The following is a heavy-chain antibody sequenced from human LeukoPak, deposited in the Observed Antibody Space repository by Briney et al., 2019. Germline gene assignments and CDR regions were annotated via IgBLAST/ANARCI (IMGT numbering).Heavy chain of an antibody. D-gene: IGHD6-13*01. CDR2: IYYSGST. V-gene: IGHV4-59*01. CDR3: ARAVGDSSSWRYYYYGMDV. J-gene: IGHJ6*02. Sequence: KSSETLSLTCTVSGGSISSYYWSWIRQPPGKGLEWIGYIYYSGSTNYNPSLKSRVTISVDTSKNQFSLKLSSVTAADTAVYYCARAVGDSSSWRYYYYGMDVWGQGTTVTVSS. CDR1: GGSISSYY.